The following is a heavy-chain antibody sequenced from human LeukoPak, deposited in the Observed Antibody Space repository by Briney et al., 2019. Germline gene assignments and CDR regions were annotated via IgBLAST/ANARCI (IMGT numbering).Heavy chain of an antibody. V-gene: IGHV1-8*03. CDR3: ARTRRAARRADNWFDP. CDR2: MNPNSGNT. D-gene: IGHD6-6*01. Sequence: ASVKVSCKASGYTFTSYDINWVRQATGQGLEWMGWMNPNSGNTGYAQKFQGRVTITGNTSISTAYMELSSLRSEDTAVYYCARTRRAARRADNWFDPWGQGTLVTVSS. J-gene: IGHJ5*02. CDR1: GYTFTSYD.